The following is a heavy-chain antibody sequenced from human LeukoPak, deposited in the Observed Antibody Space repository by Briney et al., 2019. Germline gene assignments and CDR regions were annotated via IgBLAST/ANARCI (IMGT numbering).Heavy chain of an antibody. CDR2: FDPEDGET. J-gene: IGHJ4*02. CDR1: GYTLTELS. V-gene: IGHV1-24*01. D-gene: IGHD6-19*01. Sequence: ASVKVSCKVSGYTLTELSMHWVRQAPGKGLEWMGRFDPEDGETIYAQKFQGGVTMTEDTSTGTAYMELSSLRSEDTAVYYCVTAPVFSGSYFKYWGQGTLVTVSS. CDR3: VTAPVFSGSYFKY.